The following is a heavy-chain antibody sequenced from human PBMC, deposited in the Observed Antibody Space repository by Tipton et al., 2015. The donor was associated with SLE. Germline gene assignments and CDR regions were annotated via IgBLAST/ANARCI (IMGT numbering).Heavy chain of an antibody. CDR1: GGFISGSSYF. V-gene: IGHV4-39*07. D-gene: IGHD1-26*01. CDR2: IYHSGST. CDR3: ANIRHQLGYFMDV. Sequence: TLSLTCAVSGGFISGSSYFWGWIRQPPGKGLEWIGSIYHSGSTYYNPSLKSRVTVSVDTSKNEFSLKLKSVTAADTAVYYCANIRHQLGYFMDVWGKGTPVTVSS. J-gene: IGHJ6*03.